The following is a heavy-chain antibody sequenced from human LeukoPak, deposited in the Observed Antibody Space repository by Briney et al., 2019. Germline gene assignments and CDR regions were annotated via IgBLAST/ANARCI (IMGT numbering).Heavy chain of an antibody. CDR3: ARGADDRKTIDY. V-gene: IGHV1-8*01. J-gene: IGHJ4*02. Sequence: ASVKVSCKASGYTFTSYDINWVRQATGQGLEWMEWMNPNSGNTGYAQKFQGRVTMTRNTSISTAYMELSSLRSDDTAVYYCARGADDRKTIDYWGQGTLVTVSS. CDR2: MNPNSGNT. CDR1: GYTFTSYD. D-gene: IGHD1-14*01.